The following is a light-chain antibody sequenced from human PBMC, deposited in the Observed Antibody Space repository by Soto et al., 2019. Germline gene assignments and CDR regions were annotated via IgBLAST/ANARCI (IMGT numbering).Light chain of an antibody. J-gene: IGLJ1*01. V-gene: IGLV3-1*01. CDR1: KLGDKY. CDR3: QAWDSSTHYV. CDR2: EDN. Sequence: SYELTQPPSVSVSPGQTASIPCSGDKLGDKYASWYQQRPGQSPVVVIYEDNKRPSGIPERFSGSNSGNTATLTISGTQATDDADYYCQAWDSSTHYVFGTGTKVTVL.